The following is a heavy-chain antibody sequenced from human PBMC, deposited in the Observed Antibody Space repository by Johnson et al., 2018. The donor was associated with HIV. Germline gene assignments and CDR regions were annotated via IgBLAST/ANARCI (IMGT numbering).Heavy chain of an antibody. D-gene: IGHD6-6*01. V-gene: IGHV3-30*09. Sequence: QVQLVESGGGVVQPGRSLRLSCAASGFTLSSYAMHWVRQAPGKGLEWLAFISSDGSNKYFGDSVEGRFDISRENSKNSPYLHMNSLRPEDTAIYYCVSEGFSSSSYSFDIWGQGTMVTVSS. CDR1: GFTLSSYA. J-gene: IGHJ3*02. CDR3: VSEGFSSSSYSFDI. CDR2: ISSDGSNK.